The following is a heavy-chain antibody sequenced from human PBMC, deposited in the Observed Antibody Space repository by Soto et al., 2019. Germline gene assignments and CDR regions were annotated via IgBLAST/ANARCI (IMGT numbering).Heavy chain of an antibody. D-gene: IGHD6-6*01. CDR1: GYTFTSYD. CDR2: MNPNSGNT. J-gene: IGHJ6*03. Sequence: ASVKVSCKASGYTFTSYDINWVRQATGQGLEWMGWMNPNSGNTGYAQKFQGRVTMTRNTSISTANMELSSLRSEDTAVYYCASSGYSSSSESGDYYYMDVWGKGTTVTVSS. CDR3: ASSGYSSSSESGDYYYMDV. V-gene: IGHV1-8*01.